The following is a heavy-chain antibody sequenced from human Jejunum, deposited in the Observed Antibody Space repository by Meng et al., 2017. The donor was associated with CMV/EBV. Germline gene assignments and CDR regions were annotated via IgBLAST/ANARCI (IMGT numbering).Heavy chain of an antibody. J-gene: IGHJ4*02. CDR2: NNPKNGET. CDR1: GYTFNGYQ. CDR3: ATTYSGRYETS. Sequence: SCKASGYTFNGYQMHWVRQAHGQGSEGVGRNNPKNGETKDAEKFQGRVTMTRDTSITTAYMEVSRLRSDDTALYYCATTYSGRYETSWGQGTLVTVSS. V-gene: IGHV1-2*06. D-gene: IGHD1-26*01.